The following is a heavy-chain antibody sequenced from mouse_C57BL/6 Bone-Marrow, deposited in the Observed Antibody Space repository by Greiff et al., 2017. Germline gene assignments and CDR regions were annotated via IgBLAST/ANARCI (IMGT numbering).Heavy chain of an antibody. CDR1: GYTFTSYW. CDR3: AREGGTTVVGYFDV. J-gene: IGHJ1*03. CDR2: INPSNGGT. D-gene: IGHD1-1*01. V-gene: IGHV1-53*01. Sequence: VQLQQPGTELVKPGASGYTFTSYWMHWVKQRPGQGLEWIGNINPSNGGTNYNEKFKSKATLTVDKSSSTAYMPLSSLTSEDSAVYYCAREGGTTVVGYFDVWGTGTTVTVSS.